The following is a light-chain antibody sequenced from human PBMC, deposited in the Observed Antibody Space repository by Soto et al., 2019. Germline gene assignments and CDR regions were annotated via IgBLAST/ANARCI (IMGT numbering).Light chain of an antibody. CDR3: QQYKNLYS. J-gene: IGKJ2*03. Sequence: DIQLTQSPSFLSASVGDRVTITCRASQGISSYLAWYQQKPGKAPKLLIYAASTLQSGVPSRFSGSESATEFILTISSLQPEDFATYYCQQYKNLYSFGQGTKVDIK. CDR1: QGISSY. V-gene: IGKV1-9*01. CDR2: AAS.